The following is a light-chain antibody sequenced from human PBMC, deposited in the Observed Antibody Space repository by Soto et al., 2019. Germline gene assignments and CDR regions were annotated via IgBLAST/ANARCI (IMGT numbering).Light chain of an antibody. V-gene: IGKV1-33*01. Sequence: DIQMTQSPSSLSASVGDRVTITCQASQDIRNYLNWYQEKPGKAPKLLIYDASNLETGVPSRFSGSGSGTDFTFTISSLQTEDIATYYCQQYENLPFTFGPGTKVDIK. CDR1: QDIRNY. CDR3: QQYENLPFT. J-gene: IGKJ3*01. CDR2: DAS.